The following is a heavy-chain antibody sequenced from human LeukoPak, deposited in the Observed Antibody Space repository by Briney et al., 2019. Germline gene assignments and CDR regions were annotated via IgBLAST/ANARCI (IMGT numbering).Heavy chain of an antibody. CDR2: IHYSGRP. Sequence: PSETLSLTCSVSPVSIRRHFWTWIRQPPGKGLEWIGQIHYSGRPDYNPSLKSRVTISVDTSKNQLSLKVTSVTGADTAVYYCARFGVDYDMDVWGQGTTVTVSS. D-gene: IGHD3-16*01. CDR3: ARFGVDYDMDV. CDR1: PVSIRRHF. V-gene: IGHV4-59*11. J-gene: IGHJ6*02.